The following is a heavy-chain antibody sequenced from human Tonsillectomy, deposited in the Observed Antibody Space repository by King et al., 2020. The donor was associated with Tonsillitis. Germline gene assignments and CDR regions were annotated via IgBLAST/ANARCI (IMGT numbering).Heavy chain of an antibody. CDR2: ISNIDDIT. CDR1: GFTFSSYA. D-gene: IGHD4/OR15-4a*01. CDR3: AKRFGANSGAFDY. Sequence: VQLVESGGGLVQPGESLRLSCAASGFTFSSYAMSWVRQAPGKGLELVSGISNIDDITYYTDSVKGRFTISRDISKNTLYLLLTSLRAEDTAVYYCAKRFGANSGAFDYRGQGTLVSVSS. V-gene: IGHV3-23*04. J-gene: IGHJ4*02.